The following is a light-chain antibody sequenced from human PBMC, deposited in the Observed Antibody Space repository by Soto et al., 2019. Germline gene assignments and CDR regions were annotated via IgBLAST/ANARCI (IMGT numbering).Light chain of an antibody. CDR3: SSFTTSRTFV. V-gene: IGLV2-14*03. CDR1: STDVGRYNY. J-gene: IGLJ1*01. Sequence: QSALAQPASVSGSRGQSITISCTGTSTDVGRYNYVSWLQQHPGKLPKLIIYDVNNWPSGVSDRSSGSKSGNTASLTISGLQPEDEADYYCSSFTTSRTFVFGTGPSSPS. CDR2: DVN.